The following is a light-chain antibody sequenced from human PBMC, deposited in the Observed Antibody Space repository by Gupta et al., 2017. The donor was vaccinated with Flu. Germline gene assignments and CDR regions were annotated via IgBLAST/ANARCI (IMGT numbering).Light chain of an antibody. Sequence: SLDLTQPLSVSVALGQTAMITCEGSDIGNKGVHWYQQRPGQAPMLVTYRDNRRPSGIPERISGSTSGNTATLVVSSAQAGDEAEYFCQVWDRSTATFGGGTKLTVL. V-gene: IGLV3-9*01. J-gene: IGLJ2*01. CDR2: RDN. CDR1: DIGNKG. CDR3: QVWDRSTAT.